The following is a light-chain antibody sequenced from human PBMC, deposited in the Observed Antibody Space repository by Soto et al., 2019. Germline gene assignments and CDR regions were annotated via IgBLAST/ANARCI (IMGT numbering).Light chain of an antibody. J-gene: IGLJ2*01. CDR2: SNN. CDR1: SSNIGSNT. Sequence: QSVLTQPPSASGTPGQRVTISCSGSSSNIGSNTVNWYQQVPGTAPKLLIYSNNQRTSGVPDRFSGSKSGTSASLASSGLQSDDEADYYCAAWDGSLNAVLFGGGTKVTVL. CDR3: AAWDGSLNAVL. V-gene: IGLV1-44*01.